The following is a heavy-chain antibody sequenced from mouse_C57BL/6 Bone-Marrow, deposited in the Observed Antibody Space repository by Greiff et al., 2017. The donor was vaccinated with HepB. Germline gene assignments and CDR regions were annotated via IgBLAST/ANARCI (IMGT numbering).Heavy chain of an antibody. V-gene: IGHV1-55*01. CDR1: GYTFTSYW. J-gene: IGHJ4*01. D-gene: IGHD1-1*01. Sequence: QVQLQQPGAELVKPGASVKMSCKASGYTFTSYWITWVKQRPGQGLEWIGDIYPGSGSTNYNEKFKSKATLTVDTSSSTAYMQLSSLTSEDSAVYYCARQGYYYGSYYYAMDYWGQGTSVTVSS. CDR3: ARQGYYYGSYYYAMDY. CDR2: IYPGSGST.